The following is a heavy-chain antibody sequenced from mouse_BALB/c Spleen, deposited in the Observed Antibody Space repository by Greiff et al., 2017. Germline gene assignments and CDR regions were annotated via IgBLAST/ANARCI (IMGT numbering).Heavy chain of an antibody. CDR2: IWSGGST. D-gene: IGHD2-4*01. J-gene: IGHJ3*01. Sequence: VQLQESGPGLVQPSQSLSITCTVSGFSLTSYGVHWVRQSPGKGLEWLGVIWSGGSTDYNAAFISRLSISKDNSKSQVFFKMNSLQANDTAIYYCARNLVYDDYEAWFAYWGQGTLVTVSA. V-gene: IGHV2-2*02. CDR1: GFSLTSYG. CDR3: ARNLVYDDYEAWFAY.